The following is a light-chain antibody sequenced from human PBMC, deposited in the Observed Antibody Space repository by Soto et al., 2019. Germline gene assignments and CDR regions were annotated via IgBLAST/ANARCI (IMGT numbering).Light chain of an antibody. V-gene: IGKV3-20*01. J-gene: IGKJ3*01. CDR1: QSISSTY. CDR3: QQYGSSSFA. Sequence: EIVLTQSPGTLSLSPGERATLSCRASQSISSTYLARYQKKPGQAPRLLLYGAFNRATGIPDRFSGSGSGTDFTLTISRLEPEDCAFYYCQQYGSSSFAFGPGTKVEIK. CDR2: GAF.